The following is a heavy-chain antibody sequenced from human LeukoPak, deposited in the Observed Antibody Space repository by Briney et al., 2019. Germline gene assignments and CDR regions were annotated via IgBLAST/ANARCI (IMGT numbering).Heavy chain of an antibody. CDR2: INPNSGDT. CDR3: ARVIREYSSSRMDY. CDR1: GYTFTAYY. J-gene: IGHJ4*02. Sequence: GASVKVSCKASGYTFTAYYIHWVRQAPGQGLEWMGWINPNSGDTNCAQKFQGRVTMTRDTSISTAYMELSRLRSDDTAVYYCARVIREYSSSRMDYWGQGTLVTVSS. D-gene: IGHD6-6*01. V-gene: IGHV1-2*02.